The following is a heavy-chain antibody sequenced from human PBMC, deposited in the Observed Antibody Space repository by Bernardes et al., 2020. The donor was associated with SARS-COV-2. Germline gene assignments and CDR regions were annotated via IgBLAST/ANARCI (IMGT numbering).Heavy chain of an antibody. V-gene: IGHV2-70*01. Sequence: PTLVKPTQTLTLTCTFSGFSLSTSGMCVSWIRQPPGKALEWLALIDWDDDKFYSTSLKTRLTISKDTSKNQVVLTMTNMDPVDTATYYCARGNGGSGDNSGYYYVQYYWYFDLWGRGTLVTVSS. D-gene: IGHD3-22*01. CDR1: GFSLSTSGMC. CDR3: ARGNGGSGDNSGYYYVQYYWYFDL. J-gene: IGHJ2*01. CDR2: IDWDDDK.